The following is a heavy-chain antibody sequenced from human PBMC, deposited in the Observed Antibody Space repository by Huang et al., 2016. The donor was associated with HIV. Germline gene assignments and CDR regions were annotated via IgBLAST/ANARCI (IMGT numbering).Heavy chain of an antibody. J-gene: IGHJ5*02. Sequence: QLQLQESGPGLVKPSETLSLTCTVSGGSISSSSYYWGWIRQPPGKGLEWIGSIYHSGTTYDKPALKSRVTISVDTSRTQFSRKLSSVTAADTAVYYCAAHGRIVGIPAAPLRFDPWGQGTLVTVSS. CDR3: AAHGRIVGIPAAPLRFDP. D-gene: IGHD6-13*01. V-gene: IGHV4-39*01. CDR2: IYHSGTT. CDR1: GGSISSSSYY.